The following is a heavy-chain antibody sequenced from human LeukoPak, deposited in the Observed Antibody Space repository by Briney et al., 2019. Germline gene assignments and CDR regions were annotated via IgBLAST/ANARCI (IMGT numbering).Heavy chain of an antibody. J-gene: IGHJ2*01. CDR1: GFTFSSYW. CDR2: ISWNSGDI. CDR3: VKSGGYATAIRYFDL. V-gene: IGHV3-9*01. Sequence: QSGGSLRLSCEASGFTFSSYWMSWVRQAPGKGLEWVASISWNSGDIVHADSVKGRFTISRDNAKNSLYLQMDSLRTEDTALYYCVKSGGYATAIRYFDLWGRGTLVTVSS. D-gene: IGHD2-21*02.